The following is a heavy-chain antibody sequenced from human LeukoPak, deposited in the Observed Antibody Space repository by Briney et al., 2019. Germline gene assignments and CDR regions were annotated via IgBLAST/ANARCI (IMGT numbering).Heavy chain of an antibody. CDR3: AREGGGDTAMEY. CDR1: GGTFSNYA. J-gene: IGHJ4*02. D-gene: IGHD5-18*01. V-gene: IGHV1-69*13. Sequence: SVKVSCKASGGTFSNYAISWVRQAPGQGLEWMGGIFPTSGSTNYAQKFQGRVTIAADESTSTSYMELSSLRLEDTAVYYCAREGGGDTAMEYWGQGTLVTVSS. CDR2: IFPTSGST.